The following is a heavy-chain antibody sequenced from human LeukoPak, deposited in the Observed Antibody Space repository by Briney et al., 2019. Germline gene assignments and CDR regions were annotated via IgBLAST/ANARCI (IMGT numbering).Heavy chain of an antibody. CDR2: IWYDGSNK. J-gene: IGHJ5*02. D-gene: IGHD1-26*01. V-gene: IGHV3-33*01. Sequence: PGGSLRLSCAASGFTFNNYGMHWVRQAPGKGLEWVATIWYDGSNKYYGDPVKGRFTISRDNSKNTLYMQMNSLRAEDTAVYYCASDQVGSGGNWFDPWGQGILVTVSS. CDR1: GFTFNNYG. CDR3: ASDQVGSGGNWFDP.